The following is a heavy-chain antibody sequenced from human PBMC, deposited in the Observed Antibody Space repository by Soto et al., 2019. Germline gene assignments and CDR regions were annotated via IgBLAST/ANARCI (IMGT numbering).Heavy chain of an antibody. V-gene: IGHV4-59*01. CDR1: GGSIRDYF. CDR2: IYYSGRT. CDR3: ARVGGDDFGDSGGFDY. Sequence: SETLSLTCTVSGGSIRDYFWTWIRQPPGKGLEWIGYIYYSGRTNYNPSLKSRVSISVDTSKNHFSLQLSSVTAADTAVYYCARVGGDDFGDSGGFDYWGQGTLVTVSS. D-gene: IGHD4-17*01. J-gene: IGHJ4*02.